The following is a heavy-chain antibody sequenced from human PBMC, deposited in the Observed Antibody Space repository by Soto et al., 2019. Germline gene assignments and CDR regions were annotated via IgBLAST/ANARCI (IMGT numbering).Heavy chain of an antibody. CDR2: IYSSGRT. V-gene: IGHV3-53*01. CDR3: ARDGAMTTYFEYFQH. D-gene: IGHD4-17*01. J-gene: IGHJ1*01. CDR1: GFTVSISY. Sequence: EVQLVESGGGLIQPGGSLRLSCAVSGFTVSISYMSWVRQAPGKGLEWVSTIYSSGRTYYADSVKGRFTISRDDSKNTLHLQMTSLRAEDTAVYYCARDGAMTTYFEYFQHWGQGTLVTVSS.